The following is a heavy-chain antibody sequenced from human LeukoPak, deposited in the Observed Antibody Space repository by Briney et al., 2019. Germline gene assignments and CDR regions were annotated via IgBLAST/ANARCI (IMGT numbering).Heavy chain of an antibody. D-gene: IGHD3-10*01. CDR3: ARVGVRGVSIGPRTYIIY. Sequence: GGSLRLSCAASGFTFSSYWMHWVRQAPGKGLVWVSRINSDGSRTRYADSVKGRFTISRDNAKNTLYLQMNSLRAEDTAVYYCARVGVRGVSIGPRTYIIYLGQGSLVTVSS. J-gene: IGHJ4*02. CDR2: INSDGSRT. V-gene: IGHV3-74*01. CDR1: GFTFSSYW.